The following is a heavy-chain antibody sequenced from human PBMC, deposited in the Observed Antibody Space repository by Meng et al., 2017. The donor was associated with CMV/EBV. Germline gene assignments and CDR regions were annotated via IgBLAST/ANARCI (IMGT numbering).Heavy chain of an antibody. Sequence: SETLSLTCTVSGGSVSSGSYYWSWIRQPPGKGLEWIGYIYYSGSTNYNPSLKSRVTISVDTSKNQFSLKLSSVTAADTAVYYCARNYEGWGQGTLVTVSS. V-gene: IGHV4-61*01. CDR2: IYYSGST. J-gene: IGHJ4*02. CDR3: ARNYEG. CDR1: GGSVSSGSYY. D-gene: IGHD1-7*01.